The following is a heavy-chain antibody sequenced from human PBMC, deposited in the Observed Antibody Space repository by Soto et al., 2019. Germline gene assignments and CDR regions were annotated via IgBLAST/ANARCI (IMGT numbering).Heavy chain of an antibody. J-gene: IGHJ6*03. Sequence: SQTLSLTCAISGDSVSSNNSAWNWIRQSPSRGLEWLGRTYYRSRWYNDYAVSVKSRITVNPDTSKNQFSLQLTSVTPEDTAVYYCAGTTSHYWYYMDVWGKGTTVTVSS. CDR1: GDSVSSNNSA. D-gene: IGHD1-7*01. V-gene: IGHV6-1*01. CDR2: TYYRSRWYN. CDR3: AGTTSHYWYYMDV.